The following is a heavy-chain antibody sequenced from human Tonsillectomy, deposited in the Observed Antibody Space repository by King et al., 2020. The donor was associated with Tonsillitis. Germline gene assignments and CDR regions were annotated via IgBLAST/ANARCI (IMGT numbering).Heavy chain of an antibody. CDR2: ISSSGSTI. CDR1: GFTFSSYE. D-gene: IGHD6-19*01. V-gene: IGHV3-48*03. Sequence: VQLVESGGGLVQPGGSLRLSCAASGFTFSSYEMNWVRQAPGKGLEWVSYISSSGSTIYYADSVKGRFTISRDNAKNSLYLQMNSLRAEDTAVYYFARDVSAYSSGWLNDAVDIWGEGKMVTVSS. J-gene: IGHJ3*02. CDR3: ARDVSAYSSGWLNDAVDI.